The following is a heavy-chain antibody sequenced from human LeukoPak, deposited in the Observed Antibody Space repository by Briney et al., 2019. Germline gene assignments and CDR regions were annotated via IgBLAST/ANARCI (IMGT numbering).Heavy chain of an antibody. CDR2: IKQDGSEK. D-gene: IGHD3-10*01. CDR1: GFTFSSYW. V-gene: IGHV3-7*01. Sequence: GGSLRLSCAASGFTFSSYWMSWVRQAPGKGLEWVANIKQDGSEKYYVDSVKGRFTISRDNAKNSLYLQMNSLRAEDTAVYYCARLGPGSWGYFDYWGQGTLVTVSS. J-gene: IGHJ4*02. CDR3: ARLGPGSWGYFDY.